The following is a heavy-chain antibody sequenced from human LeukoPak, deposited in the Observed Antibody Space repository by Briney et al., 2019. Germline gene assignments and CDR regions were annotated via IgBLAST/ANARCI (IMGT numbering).Heavy chain of an antibody. D-gene: IGHD6-13*01. Sequence: ASVKVSCKASGYTFTSYGISWVRQAPGQGLEWMGWISAYNGNTNYAQKLQGRVTMTTDTPTSTAYMELRSLRSDDTAVYYCAVGYSSSWADTNFDYWGQGTLVTVSS. CDR1: GYTFTSYG. CDR2: ISAYNGNT. J-gene: IGHJ4*02. CDR3: AVGYSSSWADTNFDY. V-gene: IGHV1-18*01.